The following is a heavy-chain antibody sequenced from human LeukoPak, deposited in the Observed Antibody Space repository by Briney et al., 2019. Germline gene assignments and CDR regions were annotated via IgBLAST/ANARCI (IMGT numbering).Heavy chain of an antibody. CDR3: AREVVNNWFDP. V-gene: IGHV4-34*01. Sequence: PSETLSLTCAVYGGSFSGYYWSWIRQPPGKGLEWIGEIYHSGSTNYNPSLKSRVTISVDKSKNQFSLKLSSVTAADTAVYYCAREVVNNWFDPWGQGTLVTVSS. CDR1: GGSFSGYY. J-gene: IGHJ5*02. CDR2: IYHSGST.